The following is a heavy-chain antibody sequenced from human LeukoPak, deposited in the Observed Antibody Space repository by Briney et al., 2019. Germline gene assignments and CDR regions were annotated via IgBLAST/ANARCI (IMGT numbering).Heavy chain of an antibody. J-gene: IGHJ4*02. V-gene: IGHV3-48*03. CDR2: ISGNGGSI. Sequence: GGSLRLSCTASGFTFSTYDMHWVRQAPGKGLEWVAYISGNGGSISYADSVRGRFTVSRDNSKKTLYLQMNSLRADDMAVYYCALDYYDVNGYSRGWDYWGQGTLVAVSS. D-gene: IGHD3-22*01. CDR3: ALDYYDVNGYSRGWDY. CDR1: GFTFSTYD.